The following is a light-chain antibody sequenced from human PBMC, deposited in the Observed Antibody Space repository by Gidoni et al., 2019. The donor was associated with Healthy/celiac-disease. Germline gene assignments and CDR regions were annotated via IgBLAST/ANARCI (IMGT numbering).Light chain of an antibody. Sequence: QSALTQPASGSGSPGQSITIPCTGTSSDVGSYNLVSWYQQHPGKAPKLMIYEVSKRPSGVSNRFSGSKSGNTASLTISGLQAEDEADYYCCSYAGDVVFGGGTKLTVL. J-gene: IGLJ2*01. CDR3: CSYAGDVV. CDR2: EVS. CDR1: SSDVGSYNL. V-gene: IGLV2-23*02.